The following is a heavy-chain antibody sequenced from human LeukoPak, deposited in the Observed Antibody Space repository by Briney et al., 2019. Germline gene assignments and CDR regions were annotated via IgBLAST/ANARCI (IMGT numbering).Heavy chain of an antibody. CDR1: GFTFSRDW. CDR3: ARDDYQLGRYYYGMDV. Sequence: GGSLRLSCAASGFTFSRDWMTWVRQAPGKGLEWVANIKPDGSDKYYVGSVKGRFTISRDNAKNSLYLQMNSLRAEDTALYFCARDDYQLGRYYYGMDVWGQGTTVTVSS. D-gene: IGHD7-27*01. V-gene: IGHV3-7*01. CDR2: IKPDGSDK. J-gene: IGHJ6*02.